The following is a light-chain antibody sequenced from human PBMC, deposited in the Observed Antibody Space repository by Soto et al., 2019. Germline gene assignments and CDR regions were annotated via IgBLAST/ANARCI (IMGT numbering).Light chain of an antibody. CDR2: DVN. J-gene: IGLJ1*01. CDR3: GSYRSSSTRYV. V-gene: IGLV2-14*01. CDR1: SSDVGGYDY. Sequence: QSVLTQPASVSGSPGQSITISCTGTSSDVGGYDYVSWYQQHPGKAPKLLICDVNNRPSGVSNRFSGSKSGNTASLTIAGLQAEDEADYYCGSYRSSSTRYVFGTGTKLTVL.